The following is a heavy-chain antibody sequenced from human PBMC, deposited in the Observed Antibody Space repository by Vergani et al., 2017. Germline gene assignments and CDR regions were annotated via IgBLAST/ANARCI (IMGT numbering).Heavy chain of an antibody. Sequence: QVQLQESGPGLVKPSETLSLICTVSGRSISSYYWSWIRQPPGKGLEWIGYIYYSGSTNYNPSLKSRVTTSVDTSKNQFSLKLSSVTAADTAVYYCARALGELSYFDYWGQGTLVTVSS. V-gene: IGHV4-59*01. D-gene: IGHD3-16*02. CDR1: GRSISSYY. CDR3: ARALGELSYFDY. CDR2: IYYSGST. J-gene: IGHJ4*02.